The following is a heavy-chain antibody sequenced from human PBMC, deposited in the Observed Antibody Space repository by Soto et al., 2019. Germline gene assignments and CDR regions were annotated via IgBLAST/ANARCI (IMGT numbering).Heavy chain of an antibody. Sequence: ASVKVSCKASGGTFSSYAISWVRQAPGQGLEWMGGIIPIFGTANYAQKFQGRVTITADESTSTAYMELSSLRSEDTAVYYCARDHWFGENPNWFDPWGQGTLVTVSS. CDR2: IIPIFGTA. D-gene: IGHD3-10*01. CDR1: GGTFSSYA. CDR3: ARDHWFGENPNWFDP. V-gene: IGHV1-69*13. J-gene: IGHJ5*02.